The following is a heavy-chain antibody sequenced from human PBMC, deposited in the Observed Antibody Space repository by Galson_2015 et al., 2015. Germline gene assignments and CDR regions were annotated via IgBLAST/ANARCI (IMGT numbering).Heavy chain of an antibody. V-gene: IGHV3-7*03. CDR3: ARDFIAAGGLDV. Sequence: SLRLSCAASGFTFTNYWMNWVRQAPGKGLEWLANIKPDGSDRNYVDSVKGRFTISRDNAKNSLYLQMKSLRAEDTAVYYCARDFIAAGGLDVWGQGTTVTVSS. CDR2: IKPDGSDR. J-gene: IGHJ6*02. CDR1: GFTFTNYW. D-gene: IGHD3-16*02.